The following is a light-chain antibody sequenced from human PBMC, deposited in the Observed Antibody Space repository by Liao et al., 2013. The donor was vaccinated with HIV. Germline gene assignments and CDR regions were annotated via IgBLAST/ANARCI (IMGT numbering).Light chain of an antibody. J-gene: IGLJ1*01. V-gene: IGLV3-1*01. Sequence: SYELTQAPSVSVSPGQTASITCSGDKLGSSYASWYQQKPAQSPVLVIYQDTKRPSGIPDRFSGSNSGNTATLTISGTQAMDEADYYCQAWDSSTGVFGTGTKVTVL. CDR3: QAWDSSTGV. CDR2: QDT. CDR1: KLGSSY.